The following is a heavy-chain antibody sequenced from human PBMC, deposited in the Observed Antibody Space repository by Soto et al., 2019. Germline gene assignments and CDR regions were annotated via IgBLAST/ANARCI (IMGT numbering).Heavy chain of an antibody. CDR2: ISYDGSNK. CDR3: AKDRRLAIAAAGTQTPSPYQYYYYYYGMDV. V-gene: IGHV3-30*18. Sequence: GGSLRLSCAASGFTFSSYGMHWVRQAPGKGLEWVAVISYDGSNKYYADSVKGRFTISRENSKNTLYLQMNSLRADDTAVYYCAKDRRLAIAAAGTQTPSPYQYYYYYYGMDVWGQGTTVTVSS. CDR1: GFTFSSYG. J-gene: IGHJ6*02. D-gene: IGHD6-13*01.